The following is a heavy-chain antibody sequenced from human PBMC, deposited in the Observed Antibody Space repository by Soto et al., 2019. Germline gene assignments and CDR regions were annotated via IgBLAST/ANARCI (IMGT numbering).Heavy chain of an antibody. D-gene: IGHD3-9*01. Sequence: GGSLRLSCTASGFTFGDYAMSWFRQAPGKGLEWVGFIRSKAYGGTTEYAASVKGRFTISRDDSKSIAYLQMNSLKTEDTAVYYCTRDFPYDILTGYYRDYYYYMDVWGKGTTVTVSS. J-gene: IGHJ6*03. CDR1: GFTFGDYA. CDR3: TRDFPYDILTGYYRDYYYYMDV. V-gene: IGHV3-49*03. CDR2: IRSKAYGGTT.